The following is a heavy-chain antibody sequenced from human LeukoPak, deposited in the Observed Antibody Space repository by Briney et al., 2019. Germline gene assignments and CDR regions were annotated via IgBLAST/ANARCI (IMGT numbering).Heavy chain of an antibody. V-gene: IGHV3-23*01. Sequence: GGSLRLSCAASGLSFSNYAMTWVRQAPGKGLEWVSAIGGDGHSTDYADSVKGRFTISRDNSKNTLYLQMNSLRAEDTALYYCAKRAGGTPDYWGLGTLVTVSS. CDR3: AKRAGGTPDY. J-gene: IGHJ4*02. D-gene: IGHD1-26*01. CDR2: IGGDGHST. CDR1: GLSFSNYA.